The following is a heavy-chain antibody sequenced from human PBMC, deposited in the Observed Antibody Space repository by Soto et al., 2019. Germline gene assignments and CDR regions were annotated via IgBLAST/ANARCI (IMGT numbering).Heavy chain of an antibody. D-gene: IGHD6-19*01. CDR1: GGYVSSYH. CDR3: ARLSAGWLDP. J-gene: IGHJ5*02. Sequence: QVQLQESGPGLVKPSETLSLTCTVSGGYVSSYHWRWIRQPPGKGLEWIGYSGRTNYNPSLKRRVTISVDTSKNQFSLNLSSVTAADTAVYYCARLSAGWLDPWGQGTLVTVAS. CDR2: YSGRT. V-gene: IGHV4-59*02.